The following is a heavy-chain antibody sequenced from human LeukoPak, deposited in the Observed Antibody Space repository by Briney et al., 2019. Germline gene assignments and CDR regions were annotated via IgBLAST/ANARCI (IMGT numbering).Heavy chain of an antibody. Sequence: AGSLRLSCAASGFTFSSYAMSWVRQAPGKGLEWVSAISGSGGSTYYADSVKGRFTISRDNSKNTLYLQMNSLRAEDTAVYYCAKDRRDYDSSGYYSGFDYWGQGTLVTVSS. J-gene: IGHJ4*02. D-gene: IGHD3-22*01. CDR1: GFTFSSYA. V-gene: IGHV3-23*01. CDR3: AKDRRDYDSSGYYSGFDY. CDR2: ISGSGGST.